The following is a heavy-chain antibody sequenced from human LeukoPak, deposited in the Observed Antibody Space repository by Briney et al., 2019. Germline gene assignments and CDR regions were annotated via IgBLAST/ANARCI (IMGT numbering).Heavy chain of an antibody. J-gene: IGHJ5*02. Sequence: PSETLSLTCAVSGCTISSSNWWSWVRPPPGKGLEWIGEIYHSGSTNYNPSLKSRVTISVDKSKNQFSLKLSSVTAADTAVYYCARVWAGYYGSGSYYNWFDPWGQGALVTVSS. CDR2: IYHSGST. V-gene: IGHV4-4*02. CDR1: GCTISSSNW. D-gene: IGHD3-10*01. CDR3: ARVWAGYYGSGSYYNWFDP.